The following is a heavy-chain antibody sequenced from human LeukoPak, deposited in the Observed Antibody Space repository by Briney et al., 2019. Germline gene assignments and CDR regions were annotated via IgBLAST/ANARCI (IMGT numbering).Heavy chain of an antibody. D-gene: IGHD3-10*01. CDR1: GFTFSSYY. J-gene: IGHJ4*02. CDR3: ARDSSMLRGPLVIYYFDF. V-gene: IGHV3-21*01. CDR2: ITTSSSYI. Sequence: GGSLRLSCAASGFTFSSYYMNWVRQAPGKGLEWVSSITTSSSYIYYADSVKGRFTISRDNAKNSLYLQMNSLRAEDTAVYYCARDSSMLRGPLVIYYFDFWGQGTLVAVSS.